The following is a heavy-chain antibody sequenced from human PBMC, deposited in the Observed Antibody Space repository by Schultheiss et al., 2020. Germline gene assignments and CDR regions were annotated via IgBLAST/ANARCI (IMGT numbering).Heavy chain of an antibody. D-gene: IGHD4-17*01. CDR2: IDGGFTT. CDR3: ARVDGDYVGIDY. V-gene: IGHV3-23*01. Sequence: GESLKISCAASGFTFVNYAMNWVRQAPGKGPEWVSSIDGGFTTYYADSVKGRFTISRDTSKNTMYLEMNSLRAEDTALYYCARVDGDYVGIDYWGQGTLVTVSS. CDR1: GFTFVNYA. J-gene: IGHJ4*02.